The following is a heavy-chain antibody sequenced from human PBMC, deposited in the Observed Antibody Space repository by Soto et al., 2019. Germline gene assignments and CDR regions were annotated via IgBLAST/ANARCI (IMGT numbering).Heavy chain of an antibody. CDR3: AKSLGSRDYYYGMDV. Sequence: PGGSLRLSCAASGFTFSSYAMSWVRQAPGKGLEWVSAISGSGGSTYYADSVKGRFTISRDNSKNTLYLQMNSLRAEDTAVYYCAKSLGSRDYYYGMDVWGQGTTVTVSS. V-gene: IGHV3-23*01. J-gene: IGHJ6*02. CDR1: GFTFSSYA. D-gene: IGHD6-13*01. CDR2: ISGSGGST.